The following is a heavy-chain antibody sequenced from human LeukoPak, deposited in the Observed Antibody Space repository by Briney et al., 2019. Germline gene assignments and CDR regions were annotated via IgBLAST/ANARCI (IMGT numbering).Heavy chain of an antibody. Sequence: GGSLRLSCAASGFTFDDYGMSRVRQAPGKGLEWVSGINWNGGSTGYADSVKGRFTISRDNAKNSLYLQMNSLRAKDTALYYCARDRIAARSYMDVWGKGTTVTVSS. V-gene: IGHV3-20*04. CDR1: GFTFDDYG. CDR2: INWNGGST. D-gene: IGHD6-6*01. J-gene: IGHJ6*03. CDR3: ARDRIAARSYMDV.